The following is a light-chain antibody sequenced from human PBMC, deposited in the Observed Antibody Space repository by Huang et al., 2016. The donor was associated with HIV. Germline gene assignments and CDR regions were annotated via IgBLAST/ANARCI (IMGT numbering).Light chain of an antibody. J-gene: IGKJ1*01. CDR2: SVS. CDR3: QQSYNTPRT. CDR1: QSIREY. Sequence: DIQMTQSPSSLSASVGDRVTITCRASQSIREYLNWYQQKPGKAPKLLMHSVSSLQSGVPSRFSGSGSGTDCTLTITSLQPEDFATYYCQQSYNTPRTFGQGTRVETK. V-gene: IGKV1-39*01.